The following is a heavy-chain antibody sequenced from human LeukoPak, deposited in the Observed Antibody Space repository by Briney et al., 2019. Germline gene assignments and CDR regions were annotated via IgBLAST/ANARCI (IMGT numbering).Heavy chain of an antibody. CDR2: IKAKAHGGTI. CDR3: TTDGVGVEGATYDN. D-gene: IGHD1-26*01. J-gene: IGHJ4*02. Sequence: PGGSLRLSCTASGFTFSVYSMNWVRQAPGKGLEWVGRIKAKAHGGTIEYAAPVKGRFTISRDDSKNTLYLQMNSLKTEDTAVYYCTTDGVGVEGATYDNWGQGTLVSVSS. CDR1: GFTFSVYS. V-gene: IGHV3-15*01.